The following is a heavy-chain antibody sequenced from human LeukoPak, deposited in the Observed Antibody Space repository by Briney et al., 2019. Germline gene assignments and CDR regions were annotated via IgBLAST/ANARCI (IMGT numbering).Heavy chain of an antibody. D-gene: IGHD1-14*01. V-gene: IGHV3-21*01. CDR1: GLTFSSYS. Sequence: PGGSLRLSCAASGLTFSSYSMNWVRQAPGKGLEWVSSISSSSSYIYYADSVKGRFTISRDNAKNSLYLQMNSLRAEDTAVYYCAREPGGDAFDIWGQGTMVTVSS. CDR3: AREPGGDAFDI. CDR2: ISSSSSYI. J-gene: IGHJ3*02.